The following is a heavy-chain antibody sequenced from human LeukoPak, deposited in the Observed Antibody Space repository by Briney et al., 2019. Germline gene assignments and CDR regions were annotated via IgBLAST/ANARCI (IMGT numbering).Heavy chain of an antibody. CDR1: GYTLTSYA. V-gene: IGHV1-2*02. CDR2: INPNSGGT. J-gene: IGHJ4*02. CDR3: ARDDDWNVQ. D-gene: IGHD1-1*01. Sequence: GASVKVSCKASGYTLTSYAMHWVRQAPGQRLEWMGWINPNSGGTNYAQKFQGRVTMTRDTSISTAYMELSRLRSDDTAVYYCARDDDWNVQWGQGTLVTVSS.